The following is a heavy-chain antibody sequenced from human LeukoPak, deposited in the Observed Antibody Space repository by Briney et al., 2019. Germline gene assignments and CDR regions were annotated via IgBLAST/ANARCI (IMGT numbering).Heavy chain of an antibody. CDR3: ARRGDLWYFDY. V-gene: IGHV1-3*01. CDR2: INAGNGNT. J-gene: IGHJ4*02. D-gene: IGHD2-21*02. CDR1: GYTFTSYA. Sequence: ASVKVSCKASGYTFTSYAMHWVRQAPGQRLEWMGWINAGNGNTKYSQKFQGRVTITRDTSASTAYMELSSLRSEDTAVYYCARRGDLWYFDYWGQGTLVTVSS.